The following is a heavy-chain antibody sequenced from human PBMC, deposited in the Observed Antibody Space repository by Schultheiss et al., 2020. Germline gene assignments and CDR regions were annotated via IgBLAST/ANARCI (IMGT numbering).Heavy chain of an antibody. J-gene: IGHJ4*02. CDR3: SVAGDDY. D-gene: IGHD6-19*01. Sequence: GGSLRLSCAASGFTFDDYAMHWVRQAPGKGLEWVSGISWNSGSIGYADSVKGRFTISRDNAKNSLYLQMNSLRAEDTAVYYCSVAGDDYWGQGTLVTVSS. CDR1: GFTFDDYA. CDR2: ISWNSGSI. V-gene: IGHV3-9*01.